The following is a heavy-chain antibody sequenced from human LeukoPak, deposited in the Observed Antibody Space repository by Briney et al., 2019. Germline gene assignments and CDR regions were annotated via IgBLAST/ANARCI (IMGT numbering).Heavy chain of an antibody. Sequence: SVKLSCKASGGTFSSYAISWVRHAPGQGLEWMGGIIPIFGTANYAQKFQGRVTITTDESTSTAYMELSSLRSEDTAVYYCARGGIAARLVWDLGWVDWFDPWGQGTLVTVSS. CDR2: IIPIFGTA. CDR3: ARGGIAARLVWDLGWVDWFDP. CDR1: GGTFSSYA. J-gene: IGHJ5*02. D-gene: IGHD6-6*01. V-gene: IGHV1-69*05.